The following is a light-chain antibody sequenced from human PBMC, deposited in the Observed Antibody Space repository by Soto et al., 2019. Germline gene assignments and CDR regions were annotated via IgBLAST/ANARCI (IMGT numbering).Light chain of an antibody. Sequence: DIQMTQSPSTLSASIEDRVTITCRASEDINDWLAWYQQKPGNAPKFLIYDASTLQSGVPSRFSGSGSGTEFTLTISSLQPDDSATYYCQQYKSRRTFGQGTKVDIK. CDR2: DAS. J-gene: IGKJ1*01. V-gene: IGKV1-5*01. CDR1: EDINDW. CDR3: QQYKSRRT.